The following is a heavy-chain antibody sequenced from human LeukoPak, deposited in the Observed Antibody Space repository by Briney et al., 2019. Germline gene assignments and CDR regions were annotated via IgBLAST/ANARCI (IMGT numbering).Heavy chain of an antibody. J-gene: IGHJ3*02. V-gene: IGHV4-39*07. CDR3: ARDLEMAPDAFDI. CDR1: GGSISSSSYY. CDR2: IYYSGST. D-gene: IGHD5-24*01. Sequence: TSETLSLTCTVSGGSISSSSYYWGWIRQPPGKGLEWIGSIYYSGSTYYNPSLKSRVTISVDTSKNQFSLKLSSVTAADTAVYYCARDLEMAPDAFDIWGQGTMVTVSS.